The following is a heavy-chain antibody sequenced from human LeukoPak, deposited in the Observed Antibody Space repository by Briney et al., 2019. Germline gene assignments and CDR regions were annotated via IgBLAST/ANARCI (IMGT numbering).Heavy chain of an antibody. CDR2: IYYSGST. Sequence: PSETLSLTCTVSGGSISSYYWSWIRQHPGKGLEWIGYIYYSGSTYYNPSLKSRVTISVDTSKNQFSLKLSSVTAADTAVYYCAREDMVFGSFDYWGQGTLVTVYS. D-gene: IGHD2-15*01. V-gene: IGHV4-59*06. CDR3: AREDMVFGSFDY. J-gene: IGHJ4*02. CDR1: GGSISSYY.